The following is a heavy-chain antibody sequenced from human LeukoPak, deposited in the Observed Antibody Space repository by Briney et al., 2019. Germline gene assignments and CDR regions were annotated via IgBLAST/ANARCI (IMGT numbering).Heavy chain of an antibody. CDR3: ARDDVVVPAAIPDWFDP. J-gene: IGHJ5*02. V-gene: IGHV3-11*01. CDR1: GFTFSDYY. Sequence: GGSLRLSCAASGFTFSDYYMSWIRQAPGKGLEWVSYIGSSGSTIYYADSVKGRFTISRDNAKNSLYLQMNSLRAEDTAVYYCARDDVVVPAAIPDWFDPWGQGTLVTVSS. CDR2: IGSSGSTI. D-gene: IGHD2-2*01.